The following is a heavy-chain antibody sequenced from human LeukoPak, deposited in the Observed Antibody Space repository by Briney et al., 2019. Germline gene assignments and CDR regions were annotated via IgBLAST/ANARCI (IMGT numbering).Heavy chain of an antibody. J-gene: IGHJ4*02. CDR2: INPNSGGT. CDR3: ARGEGDSSSWPLNY. D-gene: IGHD6-13*01. CDR1: GYIFTGYY. Sequence: VASVKVSCKASGYIFTGYYMHWVRQAPGQGLEWMGWINPNSGGTKYAQQFQGRVTMTRDTSISTTYMELSRLTSDDTAVYYCARGEGDSSSWPLNYWGQGTLVPVSS. V-gene: IGHV1-2*02.